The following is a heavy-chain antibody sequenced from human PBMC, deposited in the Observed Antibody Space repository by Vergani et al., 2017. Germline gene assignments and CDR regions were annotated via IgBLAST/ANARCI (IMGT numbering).Heavy chain of an antibody. CDR2: ISGSGGST. CDR1: GFTFSSYA. V-gene: IGHV3-23*01. D-gene: IGHD2-15*01. Sequence: EVQLLESGGGLVQPGGSLRLSCAASGFTFSSYAMSWVRQAPGKGLEWVSGISGSGGSTYYADSVKGRFTISRDNSKNTLYLQMNSLRAEDTAVYDCAKVSKLGYCSGGSCPPFYYYYGMDVWGQGTTVTVSS. J-gene: IGHJ6*02. CDR3: AKVSKLGYCSGGSCPPFYYYYGMDV.